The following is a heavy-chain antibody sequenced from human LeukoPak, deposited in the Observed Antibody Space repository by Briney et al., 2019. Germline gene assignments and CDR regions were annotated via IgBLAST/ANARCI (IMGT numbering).Heavy chain of an antibody. D-gene: IGHD3-16*01. CDR1: GGSISSYY. Sequence: SETLSLTCTVSGGSISSYYWSWIRQPPGKGLEWIGQIYYSGTTYYNPSLKSRVTISIDTSKNQFSLRRSPVTAADTAVYFCARGGAWAYYFDYWGQGTLVTVSS. V-gene: IGHV4-59*01. CDR3: ARGGAWAYYFDY. CDR2: IYYSGTT. J-gene: IGHJ4*02.